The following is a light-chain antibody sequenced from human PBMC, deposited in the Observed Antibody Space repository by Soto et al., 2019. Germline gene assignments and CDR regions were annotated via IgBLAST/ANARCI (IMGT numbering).Light chain of an antibody. J-gene: IGLJ2*01. Sequence: SVLTQPPSASGSPGQSVTISCTGSSSDVGGYEYVSWYQQHPGKAPKLIIYEVIKRPSGVPDRFSGSKSGNTASLTVSGLQAEDEADYYCSSYAGSNNLHVLFGGGTKVTVL. CDR2: EVI. CDR3: SSYAGSNNLHVL. V-gene: IGLV2-8*01. CDR1: SSDVGGYEY.